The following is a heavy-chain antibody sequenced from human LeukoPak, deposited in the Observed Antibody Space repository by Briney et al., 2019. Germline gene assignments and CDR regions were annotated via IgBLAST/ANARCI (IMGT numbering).Heavy chain of an antibody. J-gene: IGHJ4*02. Sequence: GGSLRLSCAASGFTFSNYAMNWVGQAPGKGLEWVAGIGCGDDIHYADSVKGRFTGSRDDSKNTLYLQTSSLRIEDTAVYYCAKDATPFNSIWDYYDSWGQGTLVTVSA. CDR3: AKDATPFNSIWDYYDS. V-gene: IGHV3-23*01. CDR1: GFTFSNYA. CDR2: IGCGDDI. D-gene: IGHD7-27*01.